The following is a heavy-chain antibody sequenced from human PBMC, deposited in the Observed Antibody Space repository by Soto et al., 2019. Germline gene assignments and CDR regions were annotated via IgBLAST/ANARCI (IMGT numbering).Heavy chain of an antibody. V-gene: IGHV4-34*01. CDR2: INHSGST. CDR1: GGSFSCYY. J-gene: IGHJ6*02. Sequence: SLTCAVYGGSFSCYYWSWIRQPPGKGLEWIGEINHSGSTNYNPSLKSRVTISVDTSKNQFSLKLSSVTAADTAVYYCARVQAGSYYYYYGMEVWGQGTTVTVSS. CDR3: ARVQAGSYYYYYGMEV. D-gene: IGHD3-10*01.